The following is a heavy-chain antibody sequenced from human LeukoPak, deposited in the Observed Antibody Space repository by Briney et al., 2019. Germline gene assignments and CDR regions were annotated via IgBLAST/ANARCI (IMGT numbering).Heavy chain of an antibody. CDR2: IKNTVHGGTT. CDR3: STMENYYNDTHFDY. J-gene: IGHJ4*02. V-gene: IGHV3-15*01. CDR1: GFTFNNAW. D-gene: IGHD3-10*01. Sequence: GGSLRLSCAASGFTFNNAWMTWVRQASGKGLEWVGLIKNTVHGGTTASAAPVKGRFTISRDDSKNMLYLQMNNLKTEDTAVYYCSTMENYYNDTHFDYWGPGTLVTVSS.